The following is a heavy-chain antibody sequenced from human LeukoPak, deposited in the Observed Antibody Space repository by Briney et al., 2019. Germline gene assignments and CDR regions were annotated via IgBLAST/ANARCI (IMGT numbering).Heavy chain of an antibody. CDR2: IDSNGNT. CDR3: SRLAKCDGNCYSFDL. J-gene: IGHJ4*02. CDR1: GDSITTHP. Sequence: PSKTLSLTCTVSGDSITTHPWSWVRQTSGKGLDYIGFIDSNGNTNYNPSLKTRVITSSDTSTNQISLTLNSVAAADTAVYYCSRLAKCDGNCYSFDLWGQGMLVTVSS. V-gene: IGHV4-59*11. D-gene: IGHD2-15*01.